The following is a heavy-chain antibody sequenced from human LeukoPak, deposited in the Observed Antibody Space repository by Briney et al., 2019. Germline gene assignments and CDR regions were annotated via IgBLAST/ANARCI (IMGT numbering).Heavy chain of an antibody. V-gene: IGHV4-59*12. CDR3: ARKAVAATLFDP. D-gene: IGHD2-15*01. CDR1: GGSISSYY. CDR2: IYYSGST. Sequence: PSETLSLTCTVSGGSISSYYWSWIRQPPGKGLEWIGYIYYSGSTYYNPSLKSRVTISVDTSKNQFSLKLSSVTAADTAVYYCARKAVAATLFDPWGQGTLVTVSS. J-gene: IGHJ5*02.